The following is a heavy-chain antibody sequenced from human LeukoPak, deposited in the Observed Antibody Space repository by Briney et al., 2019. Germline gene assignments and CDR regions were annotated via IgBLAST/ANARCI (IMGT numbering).Heavy chain of an antibody. V-gene: IGHV3-23*01. CDR1: GFTFSSYG. Sequence: GGSLRLSCAASGFTFSSYGMNWVRQAPGKGLEWVSGIISSGASTYYANSVKGRFTISRDNSKNTLFLHMNTLRAEDTAIYYCAKDRTVGASYWYFDLWGRGTLVTVSS. CDR2: IISSGAST. D-gene: IGHD1-26*01. J-gene: IGHJ2*01. CDR3: AKDRTVGASYWYFDL.